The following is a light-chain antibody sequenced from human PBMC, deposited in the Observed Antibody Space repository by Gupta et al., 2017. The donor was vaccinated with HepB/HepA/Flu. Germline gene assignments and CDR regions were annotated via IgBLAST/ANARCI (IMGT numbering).Light chain of an antibody. V-gene: IGLV1-44*01. Sequence: QSVLTQPPSASGTPGQRVTISCSGSSSNIGSNTVNWYQQLPGTAPKLLIYSNNQRPSGVPDRFSGSKSGTSASLAISGLQSEDEADYYCAAWDDSLNGPVWLFGGGTKLTVL. CDR3: AAWDDSLNGPVWL. J-gene: IGLJ3*02. CDR1: SSNIGSNT. CDR2: SNN.